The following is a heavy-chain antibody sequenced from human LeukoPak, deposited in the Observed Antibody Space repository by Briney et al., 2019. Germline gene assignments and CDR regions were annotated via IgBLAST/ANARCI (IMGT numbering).Heavy chain of an antibody. CDR3: ARRAREWLQSPFDY. CDR2: INHSGST. V-gene: IGHV4-34*01. Sequence: SETLSLTCAVYGGSFSGYYWSWIRQPPGKGLEWIGEINHSGSTNYNPSLKSRVTISVDTSKNQFSPKLSSVTAADTAVYYCARRAREWLQSPFDYWGQGTLVTVSS. D-gene: IGHD5-24*01. CDR1: GGSFSGYY. J-gene: IGHJ4*02.